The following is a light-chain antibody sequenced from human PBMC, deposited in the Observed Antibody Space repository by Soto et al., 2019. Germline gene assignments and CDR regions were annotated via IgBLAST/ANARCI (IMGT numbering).Light chain of an antibody. CDR2: KAS. CDR1: QSINTW. Sequence: DIQMTPSPSTLSASVGDRVTITCRASQSINTWLAWYQQKQGQAPKLLIYKASSLGSGVPSRFSGSGSGTDFTLTISSLQPDDFAIYYCQQYNSHSSYTFGQGTKLEIK. J-gene: IGKJ2*01. V-gene: IGKV1-5*03. CDR3: QQYNSHSSYT.